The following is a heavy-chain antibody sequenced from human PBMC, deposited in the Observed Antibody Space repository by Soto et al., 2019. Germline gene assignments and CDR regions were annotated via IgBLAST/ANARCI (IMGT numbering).Heavy chain of an antibody. CDR1: GGTFSSYA. CDR3: AREYCSGGSCYSGWFDP. D-gene: IGHD2-15*01. CDR2: IIPIFGTA. J-gene: IGHJ5*02. V-gene: IGHV1-69*12. Sequence: QVQLVQSGAEVKKPGSSVKVSCKASGGTFSSYAISWVRQAPGQGLEWMGGIIPIFGTANYAQKFQGRVTITADESTSTAYMELSSLRSEDTAVYYCAREYCSGGSCYSGWFDPWGQGTLVTVSS.